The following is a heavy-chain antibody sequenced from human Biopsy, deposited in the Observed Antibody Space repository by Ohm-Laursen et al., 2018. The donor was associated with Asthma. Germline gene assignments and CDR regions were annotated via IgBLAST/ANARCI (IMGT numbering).Heavy chain of an antibody. CDR3: ARGDSSNWSHYYFDY. D-gene: IGHD3-22*01. V-gene: IGHV3-53*01. CDR1: GFAVSRDH. Sequence: SLRLSCTASGFAVSRDHMFWVRQAPGKGLEWVSVIYSGGTSHTADSVRGRFTISRDYSKNTLYLQMHSLRAEDTAVYYCARGDSSNWSHYYFDYWARESWSPSPQ. J-gene: IGHJ4*02. CDR2: IYSGGTS.